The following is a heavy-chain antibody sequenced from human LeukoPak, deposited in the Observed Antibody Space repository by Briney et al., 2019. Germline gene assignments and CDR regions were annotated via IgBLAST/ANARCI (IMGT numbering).Heavy chain of an antibody. Sequence: GASVKVSCKASGYTFTGYYMNWVRQAPGQELEWMGRVNPNNGVPNYAQKFQGRFTMTRDTAISTFYMELSSLRSDDTAVYFCAREVGYSSSYYGRFDPWGQGTLVIVSS. V-gene: IGHV1-2*06. CDR1: GYTFTGYY. D-gene: IGHD2-2*01. CDR3: AREVGYSSSYYGRFDP. CDR2: VNPNNGVP. J-gene: IGHJ5*02.